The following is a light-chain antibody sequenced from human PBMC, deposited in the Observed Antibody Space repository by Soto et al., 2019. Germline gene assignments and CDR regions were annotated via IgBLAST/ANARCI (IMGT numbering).Light chain of an antibody. V-gene: IGKV3-15*01. J-gene: IGKJ4*01. CDR2: GAS. CDR1: QSVGTY. CDR3: QQYNNWPLAT. Sequence: EIVMTQSPATLSVSPGERATLSCRASQSVGTYLAWYQQKPGQAPRLLIFGASTRATGIPARFSGGGSGSEFTLTISGLQSEDFAVYSCQQYNNWPLATFGGGTKVEIK.